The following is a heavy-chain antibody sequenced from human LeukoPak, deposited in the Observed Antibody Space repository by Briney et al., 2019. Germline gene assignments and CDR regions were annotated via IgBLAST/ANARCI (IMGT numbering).Heavy chain of an antibody. CDR1: GGTFSSYA. D-gene: IGHD3-10*01. Sequence: SVKVSCKASGGTFSSYAISWVRQAPGQGLEWMGGIIPIFGTANYAQKFQGRVTITADKSTSTAYMELSSLRSEDAAVYYCARGYGSGSYSSFDYWGQGTLVTVSS. CDR2: IIPIFGTA. CDR3: ARGYGSGSYSSFDY. J-gene: IGHJ4*02. V-gene: IGHV1-69*06.